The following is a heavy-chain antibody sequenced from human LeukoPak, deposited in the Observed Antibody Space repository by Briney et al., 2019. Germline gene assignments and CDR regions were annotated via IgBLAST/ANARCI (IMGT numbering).Heavy chain of an antibody. J-gene: IGHJ5*02. Sequence: PGGSLRLSCAASGFTFSSYSMNWVRQAPGKGLEWVSYISSSSSTKYYADSVKGRFTISRDNAKNSLYLQMNSLRAEDTAVYYCARHPILCSGGSCYWWFDPWGQGTLVTVSS. CDR2: ISSSSSTK. V-gene: IGHV3-48*01. CDR1: GFTFSSYS. D-gene: IGHD2-15*01. CDR3: ARHPILCSGGSCYWWFDP.